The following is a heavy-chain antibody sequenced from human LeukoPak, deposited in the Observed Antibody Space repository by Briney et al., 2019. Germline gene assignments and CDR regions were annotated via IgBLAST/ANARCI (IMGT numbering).Heavy chain of an antibody. CDR1: GFTFSSYW. CDR2: IKQDGSEK. D-gene: IGHD5-24*01. V-gene: IGHV3-7*01. Sequence: GGSLRLSCAASGFTFSSYWMSWFRQAPGKGLEWVANIKQDGSEKYYVDSVKGRFTISRDNAKNSLYLQMNSLRAEDTAVYYCARDHMATSNPLFDYWGQGTLVTVSS. J-gene: IGHJ4*02. CDR3: ARDHMATSNPLFDY.